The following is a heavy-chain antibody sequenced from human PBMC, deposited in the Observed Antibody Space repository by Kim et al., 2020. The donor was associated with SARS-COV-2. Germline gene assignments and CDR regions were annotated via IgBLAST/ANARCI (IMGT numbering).Heavy chain of an antibody. CDR2: GAAT. Sequence: GAATYYTHSVRRLFTISRDNSKNTLSLQMNSLRAEDTALYYCAKTGQLDYWGQGTLVTVSS. D-gene: IGHD6-13*01. CDR3: AKTGQLDY. V-gene: IGHV3-23*01. J-gene: IGHJ4*02.